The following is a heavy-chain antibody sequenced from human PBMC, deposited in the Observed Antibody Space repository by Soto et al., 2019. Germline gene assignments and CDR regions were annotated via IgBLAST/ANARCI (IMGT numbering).Heavy chain of an antibody. J-gene: IGHJ1*01. V-gene: IGHV6-1*01. Sequence: SQTLSLTCAISGDSVFSNTAAWSWIRQSPSRGLEWLGRTYYRSQWYYDYAVAVRSRITINPDTSKNQCSLQRNSVTPEDTAVYYCAILDCSSTSCYFHHWGQGTLVTVSS. CDR2: TYYRSQWYY. CDR1: GDSVFSNTAA. D-gene: IGHD2-2*01. CDR3: AILDCSSTSCYFHH.